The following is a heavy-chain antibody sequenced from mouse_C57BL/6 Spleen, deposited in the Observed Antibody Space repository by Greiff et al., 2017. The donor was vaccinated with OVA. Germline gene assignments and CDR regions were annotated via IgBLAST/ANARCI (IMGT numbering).Heavy chain of an antibody. CDR3: ARYPPYYGSSYEDY. CDR2: IYPGDGDT. Sequence: VQLQQSGPELVKPGASVKISCKASGYAFSSSWMNWVKQRPGKGLEWIGRIYPGDGDTNYNGKFKGKATLTADKSSSTAYMQLSSLTSEDSAVYFCARYPPYYGSSYEDYWGQGTTLTVSS. J-gene: IGHJ2*01. D-gene: IGHD1-1*01. CDR1: GYAFSSSW. V-gene: IGHV1-82*01.